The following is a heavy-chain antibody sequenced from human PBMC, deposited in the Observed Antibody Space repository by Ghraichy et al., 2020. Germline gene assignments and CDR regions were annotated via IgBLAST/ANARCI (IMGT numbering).Heavy chain of an antibody. CDR1: GGSISSYY. D-gene: IGHD6-13*01. Sequence: ESLNISCTVSGGSISSYYWSWIRQPPGKGLEWIGYIYYSGSTNYNPSLKSRVTISVDTSKNQFSLKLSSVTAADTAVYYCATTYSSSWSGQEYFQHWGQGTLVTVSS. V-gene: IGHV4-59*01. CDR2: IYYSGST. CDR3: ATTYSSSWSGQEYFQH. J-gene: IGHJ1*01.